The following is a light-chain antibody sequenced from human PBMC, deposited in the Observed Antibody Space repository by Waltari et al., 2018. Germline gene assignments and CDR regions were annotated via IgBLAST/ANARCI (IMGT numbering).Light chain of an antibody. Sequence: DIQMTQSPSTLSASVGDRAPITCRASQSIDTWLAWYQQKPGKAPKVLIYLAANLEGGVPSRFSGSGSGTEFTLTISSLQPDDAATYYCQQYSRFSYTFGQGTKVEIK. CDR3: QQYSRFSYT. CDR1: QSIDTW. V-gene: IGKV1-5*03. CDR2: LAA. J-gene: IGKJ2*01.